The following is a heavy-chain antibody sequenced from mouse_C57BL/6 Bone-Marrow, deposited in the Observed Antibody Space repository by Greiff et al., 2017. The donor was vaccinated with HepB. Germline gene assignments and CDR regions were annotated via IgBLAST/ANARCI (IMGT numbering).Heavy chain of an antibody. J-gene: IGHJ3*01. CDR3: ARYYYGSRPWFAY. Sequence: VKLVESGPGLVQPSQSLSITCTVSGFSLTSYGVHWVRQSPGKGLEWLGVIWSGGSTDYNAAFISRLSISKDNSKSQVFFKMNSLQADDTAIYYCARYYYGSRPWFAYWGQGTLVTVSA. CDR1: GFSLTSYG. CDR2: IWSGGST. D-gene: IGHD1-1*01. V-gene: IGHV2-2*01.